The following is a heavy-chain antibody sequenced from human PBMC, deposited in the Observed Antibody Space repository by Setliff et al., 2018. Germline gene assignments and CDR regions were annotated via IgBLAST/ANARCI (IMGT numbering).Heavy chain of an antibody. CDR1: GGSFSGYY. CDR3: TSGVNLPLVIIDY. CDR2: IIHSGST. J-gene: IGHJ4*02. Sequence: PSETLSLTCAVYGGSFSGYYWSWIRQPPGKRLEWIGEIIHSGSTNYNPSLKSRVTISMDTSKNQFSLKVSSVTAADTGMYYCTSGVNLPLVIIDYWGQGTPVTVSS. D-gene: IGHD3-9*01. V-gene: IGHV4-34*12.